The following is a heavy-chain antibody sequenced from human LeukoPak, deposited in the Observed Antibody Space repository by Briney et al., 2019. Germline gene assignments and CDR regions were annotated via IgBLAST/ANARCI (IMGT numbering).Heavy chain of an antibody. CDR1: GFTFSSYW. D-gene: IGHD3-10*01. CDR3: ARGRITMVRGSPYGMDV. V-gene: IGHV3-74*01. CDR2: INSDGSST. Sequence: GGSLRLSCAASGFTFSSYWMHWVRQAPGKGLVWVSRINSDGSSTSYADSVKGRFTISRDNAKNTLYLQMNSLRAEDTAVYYCARGRITMVRGSPYGMDVWGKGTTVTVSS. J-gene: IGHJ6*04.